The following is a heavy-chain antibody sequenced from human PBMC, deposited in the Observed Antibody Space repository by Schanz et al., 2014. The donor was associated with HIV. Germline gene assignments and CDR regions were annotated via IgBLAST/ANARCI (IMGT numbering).Heavy chain of an antibody. D-gene: IGHD5-18*01. J-gene: IGHJ6*02. CDR2: ISYDGRNK. Sequence: QVRLVESGGGVVRPGRSLRLSCAASGFTFDSYGMHWVRQAPGKGLEWVAVISYDGRNKYYADSVKGRFTISRDNAKNSLFLQMESLRAEDTAVYYCRGYRFYYGVDFWGQGTTVTVS. CDR1: GFTFDSYG. CDR3: RGYRFYYGVDF. V-gene: IGHV3-33*05.